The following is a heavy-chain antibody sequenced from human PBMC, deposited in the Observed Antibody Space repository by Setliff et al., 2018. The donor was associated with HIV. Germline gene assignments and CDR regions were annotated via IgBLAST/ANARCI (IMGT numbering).Heavy chain of an antibody. D-gene: IGHD4-17*01. CDR1: GGSISSNN. J-gene: IGHJ6*02. V-gene: IGHV4-59*01. Sequence: PSETLSLTCTVSGGSISSNNWSWIRQSPGKRLEWIGSLSSSGRTRYNPSLESRVTISVDTSKNQFYLNLNSVTAAATAVYYCASNWVYSDYFRWGAPKDFYAMDVWGQGTTVTVSS. CDR3: ASNWVYSDYFRWGAPKDFYAMDV. CDR2: LSSSGRT.